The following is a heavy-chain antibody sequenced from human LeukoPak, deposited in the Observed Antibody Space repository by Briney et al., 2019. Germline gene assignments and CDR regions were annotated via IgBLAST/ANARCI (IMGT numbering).Heavy chain of an antibody. CDR2: IYYSGST. D-gene: IGHD1-1*01. Sequence: SGTLSLTCAVSGGSISSSSYYWGWIRQPPGKGLEWIGSIYYSGSTYYNPSLKSRVSISVHTSKNQFSLKLRSVTAADTAVYYCARPVPSRLGWFDPWGQGTLVTVSS. J-gene: IGHJ5*02. V-gene: IGHV4-39*01. CDR1: GGSISSSSYY. CDR3: ARPVPSRLGWFDP.